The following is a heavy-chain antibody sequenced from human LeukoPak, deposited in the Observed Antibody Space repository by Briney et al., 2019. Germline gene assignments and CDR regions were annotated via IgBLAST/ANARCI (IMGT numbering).Heavy chain of an antibody. V-gene: IGHV4-39*01. Sequence: SETLSLTCTVSGGSISSSSYYWGWIRQPPGKGLEWIGQINHHGGTAYNPSLESRVTISIDTSKNQFSLKLTSVTAADTAVYYCARQAGYFQDLWGRGTLVTVSS. CDR2: INHHGGT. D-gene: IGHD1-1*01. J-gene: IGHJ2*01. CDR1: GGSISSSSYY. CDR3: ARQAGYFQDL.